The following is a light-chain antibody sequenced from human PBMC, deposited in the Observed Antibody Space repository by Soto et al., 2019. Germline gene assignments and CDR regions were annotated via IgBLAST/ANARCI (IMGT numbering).Light chain of an antibody. CDR1: QSLGSN. CDR3: QQYDNWSGT. CDR2: GAS. V-gene: IGKV3-15*01. Sequence: EIVMTQSPATLSVSPGERATLSCRASQSLGSNLAWYQQKPGQAPRLLIYGASARATGIPAKFSGSGSGTEFTLTISSLQSEDFAVYYCQQYDNWSGTFGQGTKVDIK. J-gene: IGKJ1*01.